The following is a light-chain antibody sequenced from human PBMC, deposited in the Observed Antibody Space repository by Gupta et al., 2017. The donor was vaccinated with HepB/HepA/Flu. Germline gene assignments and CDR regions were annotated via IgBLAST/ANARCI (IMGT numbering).Light chain of an antibody. J-gene: IGLJ3*02. V-gene: IGLV4-69*01. CDR1: RGHSTYA. Sequence: HLVLTHSPSASASLGAADKLTCHLSRGHSTYAIAWHQQQPEKVRRYLMKLNGDGSHSKGGGSPDRFSGASSGAERYLTISCLQSEEEADYYCQPWGTGIHWVFGGGTKVTVL. CDR2: LNGDGSH. CDR3: QPWGTGIHWV.